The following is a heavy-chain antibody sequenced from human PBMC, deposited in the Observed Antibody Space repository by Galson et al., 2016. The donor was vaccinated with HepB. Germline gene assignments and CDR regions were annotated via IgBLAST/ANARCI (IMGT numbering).Heavy chain of an antibody. V-gene: IGHV3-7*03. Sequence: SLRLSCAASGFTFSSYWMSWVRQAPGRGLEWVAIIRHDGSEKYYVDSVKGRFTISRDNAKNSLFLQMSSLRAEDTAVYYCARSRLAAAFDPWGQGTLVTVSS. CDR2: IRHDGSEK. J-gene: IGHJ5*02. CDR1: GFTFSSYW. CDR3: ARSRLAAAFDP. D-gene: IGHD6-13*01.